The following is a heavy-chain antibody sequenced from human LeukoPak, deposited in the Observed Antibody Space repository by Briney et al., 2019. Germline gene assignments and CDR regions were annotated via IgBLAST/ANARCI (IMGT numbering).Heavy chain of an antibody. CDR3: ARDRGPTIAVPYYFDY. D-gene: IGHD6-19*01. J-gene: IGHJ4*02. Sequence: HPGGSLRLSCAASGFAFSGFAFHWVRQAPGKGLEGVAVISHDGRNVYYADSVRGRFGISRDNSKNTLYLQIYSLKPEDTAVYFCARDRGPTIAVPYYFDYWGQGTLVTVSS. CDR1: GFAFSGFA. V-gene: IGHV3-30*09. CDR2: ISHDGRNV.